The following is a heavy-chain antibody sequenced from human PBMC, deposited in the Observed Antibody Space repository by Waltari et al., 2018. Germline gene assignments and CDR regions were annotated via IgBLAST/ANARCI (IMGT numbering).Heavy chain of an antibody. CDR3: ARVARGGYYTGWFDT. V-gene: IGHV4-39*07. CDR1: GGPIRSTSHY. D-gene: IGHD3-3*01. J-gene: IGHJ5*02. CDR2: IYYSGTT. Sequence: QLQLQESGPGLVKPSETLSLTCSVSGGPIRSTSHYWAWIRQPPGKGLEWIGSIYYSGTTYYNLSLKSRVTLSVDTSKNQFSLKLSSVTAADTAMYFCARVARGGYYTGWFDTWGQGALVTVSS.